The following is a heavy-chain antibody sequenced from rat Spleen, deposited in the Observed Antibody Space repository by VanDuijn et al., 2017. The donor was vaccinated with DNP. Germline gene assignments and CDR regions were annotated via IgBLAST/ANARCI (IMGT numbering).Heavy chain of an antibody. CDR2: IIYDGSST. CDR1: GFTFSDYA. V-gene: IGHV5-17*01. D-gene: IGHD4-6*01. CDR3: ARHPIGHGFDY. J-gene: IGHJ2*01. Sequence: EVQLVESGGGLVQPGRSLKLSCAASGFTFSDYAMAWVRQAPKKGLEWVATIIYDGSSTYYRDSVKGRFTISRDNEKSTLYLQMDSLRSEETATYYCARHPIGHGFDYWGQGVMVTVSS.